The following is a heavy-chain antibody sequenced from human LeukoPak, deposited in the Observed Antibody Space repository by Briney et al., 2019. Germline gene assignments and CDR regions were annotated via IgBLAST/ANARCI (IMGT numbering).Heavy chain of an antibody. D-gene: IGHD6-6*01. CDR3: ARSPLSSSDGYFQH. Sequence: ASGKVSCKASGYTFTSYYMQWVRQAPGQGLEGRGRINPSGGSTSYAQKFQGRVTMTRDTSTSTVYMELSSLRSEDTAVYYCARSPLSSSDGYFQHWGQGTLVTVFS. CDR2: INPSGGST. J-gene: IGHJ1*01. CDR1: GYTFTSYY. V-gene: IGHV1-46*01.